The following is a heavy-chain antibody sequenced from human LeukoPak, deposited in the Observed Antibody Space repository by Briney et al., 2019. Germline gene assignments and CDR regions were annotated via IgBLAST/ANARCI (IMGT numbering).Heavy chain of an antibody. J-gene: IGHJ4*02. CDR2: ISYDGSNK. CDR1: EFTVSTDY. D-gene: IGHD5-12*01. CDR3: AKDSYSGYDYPDY. V-gene: IGHV3-30*18. Sequence: GGSLRLSCAVSEFTVSTDYMSWVRQAPGKGLEWVAVISYDGSNKYYADSVKGRFTISRDNSKNTLYLQMNSLRAEDTAVYYCAKDSYSGYDYPDYWGQGTLVTVSS.